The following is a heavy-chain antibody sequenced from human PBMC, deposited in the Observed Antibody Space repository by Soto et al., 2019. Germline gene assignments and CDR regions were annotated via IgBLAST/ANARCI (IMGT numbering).Heavy chain of an antibody. D-gene: IGHD3-10*01. CDR3: ARDLPTSPTLWFGDL. Sequence: QVQLQESGPGLVKPSGTLSLTCAVSGGSISSSNWWSWVRQPPGKGLEWIGEIYHSGSTNYNPSLKGRVTISVDKSKNQFSLKLSSVTAADTAVYYCARDLPTSPTLWFGDLWVQGTLVTVSS. CDR1: GGSISSSNW. V-gene: IGHV4-4*02. J-gene: IGHJ4*02. CDR2: IYHSGST.